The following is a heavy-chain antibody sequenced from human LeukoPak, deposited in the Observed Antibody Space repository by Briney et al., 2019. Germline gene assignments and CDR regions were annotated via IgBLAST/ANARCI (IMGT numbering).Heavy chain of an antibody. CDR1: GYTFSSYG. Sequence: ASVKVSCKASGYTFSSYGISWVRQATGQGLEWMGWMNPNSGNTGYAQKFQGRVTMTRNTSISTAYMELSSLRSEDTAVYYCARIAAAGGYWGQGTLVTVSS. V-gene: IGHV1-8*02. J-gene: IGHJ4*02. CDR2: MNPNSGNT. CDR3: ARIAAAGGY. D-gene: IGHD6-13*01.